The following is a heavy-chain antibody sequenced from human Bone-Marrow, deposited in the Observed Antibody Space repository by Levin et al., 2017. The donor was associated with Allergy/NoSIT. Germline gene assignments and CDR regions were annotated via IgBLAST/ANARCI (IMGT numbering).Heavy chain of an antibody. D-gene: IGHD4-17*01. J-gene: IGHJ4*02. CDR3: ASSNDYGDPYYLDH. CDR1: GFTFSTHA. Sequence: RAGGSLRLSCAASGFTFSTHAMNWVRQAPGKGLEWVACVSGGGRTQYADSVKGRFTISRDNSKKMLSLEMSSLGDEDTAVYYCASSNDYGDPYYLDHWGQGTLVTVSS. V-gene: IGHV3-23*01. CDR2: VSGGGRT.